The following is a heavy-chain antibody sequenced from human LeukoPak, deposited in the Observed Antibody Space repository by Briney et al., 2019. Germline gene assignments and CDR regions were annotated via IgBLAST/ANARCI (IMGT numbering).Heavy chain of an antibody. D-gene: IGHD6-13*01. CDR2: ISAYNGKT. CDR1: GYTFNSYG. V-gene: IGHV1-18*01. J-gene: IGHJ5*02. CDR3: ARGEEQLADYNWFDP. Sequence: GASVKVSCKASGYTFNSYGISWVRQAPGQGLEWVGWISAYNGKTNSAQKFQGRVTMTTDTSTRTAYMELRSLRSDDTAVYYCARGEEQLADYNWFDPWGQGTLVTVSS.